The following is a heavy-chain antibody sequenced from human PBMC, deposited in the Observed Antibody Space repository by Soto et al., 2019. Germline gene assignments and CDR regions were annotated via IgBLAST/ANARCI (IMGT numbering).Heavy chain of an antibody. Sequence: QLQLQESGSGLVRPSQTLSLICAVSGGSISSGGYSWNWIRQPPGKGLEWIGYIYHSGSTLYNPSLKSRVTISVDKSKNQFSLKLSSVTAPDTAVYYCARDQLEGNWFDPWGQGTLVTVSS. CDR1: GGSISSGGYS. CDR2: IYHSGST. J-gene: IGHJ5*02. V-gene: IGHV4-30-2*01. CDR3: ARDQLEGNWFDP. D-gene: IGHD1-1*01.